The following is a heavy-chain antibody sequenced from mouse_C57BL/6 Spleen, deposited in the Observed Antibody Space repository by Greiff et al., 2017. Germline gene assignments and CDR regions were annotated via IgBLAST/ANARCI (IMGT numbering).Heavy chain of an antibody. CDR3: AMKVYDYKCAY. J-gene: IGHJ3*01. Sequence: QVQLQQPGAELMKPGASVKLSCKAPGYTFPGYWIEWVKQRPGHGLEWIGEILPGSGSTNYNEKFKGKATFTADTSSNTAYMQRSSLTTEDSAIYYCAMKVYDYKCAYWGQGTLVTVSA. V-gene: IGHV1-9*01. CDR2: ILPGSGST. D-gene: IGHD2-4*01. CDR1: GYTFPGYW.